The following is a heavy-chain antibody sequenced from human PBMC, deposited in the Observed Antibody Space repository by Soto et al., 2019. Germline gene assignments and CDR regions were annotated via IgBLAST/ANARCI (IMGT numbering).Heavy chain of an antibody. V-gene: IGHV1-18*01. CDR1: GYTFTSYG. CDR3: ARDYKYGDYVGY. J-gene: IGHJ4*02. CDR2: ISAYNGNT. Sequence: ASVKVSCKASGYTFTSYGISWVRQAPGQGLEWMGWISAYNGNTNYAQKLQGRVTMTTDTSTSTAYMELRSLRSDGTAVYYCARDYKYGDYVGYWGQGTLVTVSS. D-gene: IGHD4-17*01.